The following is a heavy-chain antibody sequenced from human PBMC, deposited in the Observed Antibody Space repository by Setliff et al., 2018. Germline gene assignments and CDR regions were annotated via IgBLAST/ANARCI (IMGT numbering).Heavy chain of an antibody. V-gene: IGHV1-69*05. CDR1: GGTFSSYG. J-gene: IGHJ3*02. CDR2: TIPIFGTT. D-gene: IGHD7-27*01. CDR3: AREPLWGSHDAFDI. Sequence: GASVKVSCKASGGTFSSYGISWVRQAPGQGLEWMGGTIPIFGTTDYAQKFQGRVTIITDESTSTAFMQLSSLRSEDTAVYYCAREPLWGSHDAFDIWGQGTMVTVSS.